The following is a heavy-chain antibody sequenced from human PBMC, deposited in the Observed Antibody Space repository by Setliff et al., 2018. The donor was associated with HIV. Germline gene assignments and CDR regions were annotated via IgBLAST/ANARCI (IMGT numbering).Heavy chain of an antibody. Sequence: RASVKVSCKASGYTFTGHYIHWVRQAPGQGIEWVGIIFPSGGSTKYAQRFRGRVTMTRDTSTSTVYMELSRLRSDDTALYYCARTLYSSFSSFDYWGQGTLVTVSS. V-gene: IGHV1-46*01. D-gene: IGHD6-19*01. CDR2: IFPSGGST. CDR3: ARTLYSSFSSFDY. J-gene: IGHJ4*02. CDR1: GYTFTGHY.